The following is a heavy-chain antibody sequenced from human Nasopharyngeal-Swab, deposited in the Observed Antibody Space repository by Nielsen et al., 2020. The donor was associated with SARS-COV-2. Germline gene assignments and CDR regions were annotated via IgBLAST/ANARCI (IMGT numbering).Heavy chain of an antibody. Sequence: GESLKISCAASGFTFNSYEMNWVRQAPGKGLEWVSYITTSGSTIYYADSVKGRFTISRDNAKNSLYLQMNSLRAEDTAVYYCARDPLVYDSSGYGHFDYWGQGTLVTVSS. D-gene: IGHD3-22*01. J-gene: IGHJ4*02. CDR1: GFTFNSYE. V-gene: IGHV3-48*03. CDR2: ITTSGSTI. CDR3: ARDPLVYDSSGYGHFDY.